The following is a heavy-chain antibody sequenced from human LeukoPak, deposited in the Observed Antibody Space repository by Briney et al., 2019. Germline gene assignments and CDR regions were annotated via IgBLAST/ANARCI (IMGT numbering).Heavy chain of an antibody. D-gene: IGHD3-10*01. CDR1: GDSVSSNSAA. J-gene: IGHJ5*02. CDR3: ARDGGGVWFGELLALYNWFDP. Sequence: SQTLSLTCAISGDSVSSNSAAWNWIRQSPSRGLEWLGRTYYRSKWYNDYAVSVKSRITINPDTSKNQFSLQLNSVTPEDTAVYYCARDGGGVWFGELLALYNWFDPWGQGTLVTVSS. CDR2: TYYRSKWYN. V-gene: IGHV6-1*01.